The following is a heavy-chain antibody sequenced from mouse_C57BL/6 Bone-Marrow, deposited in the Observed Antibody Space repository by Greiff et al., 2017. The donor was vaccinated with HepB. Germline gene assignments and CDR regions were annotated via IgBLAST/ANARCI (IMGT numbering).Heavy chain of an antibody. Sequence: VQLQQSGAELVRPGASVKLSCTASGFNIKDDYMHWVKQRPEQGLEWIGWIDPENGDTEYASKFQGKATITADTSSNTAYLQLSSLTSEDTAVYYCTTSLYAFDDAWFAYWGQGTLVTVSA. CDR3: TTSLYAFDDAWFAY. CDR2: IDPENGDT. CDR1: GFNIKDDY. J-gene: IGHJ3*01. V-gene: IGHV14-4*01. D-gene: IGHD2-2*01.